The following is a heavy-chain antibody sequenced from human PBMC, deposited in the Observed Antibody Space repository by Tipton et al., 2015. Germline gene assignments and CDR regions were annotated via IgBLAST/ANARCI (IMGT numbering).Heavy chain of an antibody. J-gene: IGHJ2*01. Sequence: TLSLTCTVSGGSVNSGTYYWSWIRQPAGKGLEWIGRIYTGGRTNYNPSLKSRVTMSVDTSKNQFSLKLSSVTAADTAVYYCARDRYYHSRGMDYWYFDLWGRGTLVTVSS. V-gene: IGHV4-61*02. CDR1: GGSVNSGTYY. CDR3: ARDRYYHSRGMDYWYFDL. D-gene: IGHD3-22*01. CDR2: IYTGGRT.